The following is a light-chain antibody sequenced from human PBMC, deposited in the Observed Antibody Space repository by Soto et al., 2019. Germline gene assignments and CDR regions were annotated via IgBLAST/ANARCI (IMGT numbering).Light chain of an antibody. V-gene: IGKV3-20*01. CDR2: DAS. J-gene: IGKJ2*01. CDR3: HQYGSSPLT. CDR1: QSVSSSF. Sequence: EIVLTQSPGTLSLSPGEGATLSCRASQSVSSSFLAWFQQKPGQAPRLLIPDASSRATGIPDRFSGSGSGTDFTLSISRLEPEDFAVYFCHQYGSSPLTLGQGTKLEIK.